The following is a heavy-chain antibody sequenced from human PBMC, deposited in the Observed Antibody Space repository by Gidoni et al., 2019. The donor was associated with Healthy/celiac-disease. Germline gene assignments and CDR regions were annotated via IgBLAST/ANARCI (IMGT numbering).Heavy chain of an antibody. Sequence: QVTLTASAPVLVNPTETLTLTCTVSGFALSNARMGVSWIRQPPGKALEWLAHIFSNDEKSYSTSLKSRLTISKDTSKSQVVLTMTNMDPVDTATYYCARGPSLTNWGAFDIWGQGTMVTVSS. CDR1: GFALSNARMG. CDR2: IFSNDEK. J-gene: IGHJ3*02. D-gene: IGHD7-27*01. CDR3: ARGPSLTNWGAFDI. V-gene: IGHV2-26*01.